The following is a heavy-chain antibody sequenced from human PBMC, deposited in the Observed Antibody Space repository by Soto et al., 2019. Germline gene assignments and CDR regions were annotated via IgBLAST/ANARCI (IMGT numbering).Heavy chain of an antibody. J-gene: IGHJ4*02. CDR3: ARGRDGDY. Sequence: QVHLVQSGAEVKKPGASVKVSCKGSGYAFTTYGITWVRQAPGQGLEWMGWISAHNGNTNYAQKLQGRVTETSDTATSTAYMELRSLRSDDTAVYCCARGRDGDYWGQGALVTVSS. D-gene: IGHD6-6*01. CDR2: ISAHNGNT. V-gene: IGHV1-18*01. CDR1: GYAFTTYG.